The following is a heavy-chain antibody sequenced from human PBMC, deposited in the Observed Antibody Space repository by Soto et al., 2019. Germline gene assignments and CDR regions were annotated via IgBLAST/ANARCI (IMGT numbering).Heavy chain of an antibody. J-gene: IGHJ6*02. CDR1: GGSITSYY. V-gene: IGHV4-30-4*01. CDR3: ASSSLYGMDV. Sequence: SETLSLTFIVSGGSITSYYWSWIRQPPGKGLEWIGNIYYSGNTYYNPSLKSRLIISIDTSKNQFSLKVGSVTAADTAVYYCASSSLYGMDVWGQGTTVTVSS. CDR2: IYYSGNT.